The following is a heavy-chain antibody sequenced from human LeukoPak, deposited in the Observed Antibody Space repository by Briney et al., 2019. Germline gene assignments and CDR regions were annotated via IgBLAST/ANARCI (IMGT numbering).Heavy chain of an antibody. J-gene: IGHJ4*02. CDR1: GGSFSGYY. CDR2: INHSGST. V-gene: IGHV4-34*01. D-gene: IGHD4-17*01. CDR3: ARDSVSLRYHY. Sequence: PSETLSLTCAVYGGSFSGYYWSWIRQPPGKGLEWIGEINHSGSTNYNPSLKSRVTISVDTSKNQFSLKLSSVTAADTAVYYCARDSVSLRYHYWGQGTLVTVSS.